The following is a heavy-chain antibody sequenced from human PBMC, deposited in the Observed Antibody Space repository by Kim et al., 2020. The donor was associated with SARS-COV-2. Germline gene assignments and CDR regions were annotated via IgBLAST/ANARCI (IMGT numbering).Heavy chain of an antibody. CDR2: ISSSSSYI. J-gene: IGHJ6*02. D-gene: IGHD3-22*01. Sequence: GGSLRLSCAASGFTFSSYSMNWVRQAPGKGLEWVSSISSSSSYIYYADSVKGRFTISRDNAKNSLYLQMNSLRAEDTAVYYCARDPSPDSSGYYVPHYGMDVWGQGTTVTVSS. CDR1: GFTFSSYS. CDR3: ARDPSPDSSGYYVPHYGMDV. V-gene: IGHV3-21*01.